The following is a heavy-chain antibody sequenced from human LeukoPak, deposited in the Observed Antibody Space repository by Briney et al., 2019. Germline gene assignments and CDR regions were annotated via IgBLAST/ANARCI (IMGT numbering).Heavy chain of an antibody. CDR3: ARDPGYSSADDAFDI. CDR2: INPNSGGT. V-gene: IGHV1-2*06. D-gene: IGHD6-19*01. J-gene: IGHJ3*02. CDR1: GYTVTGYD. Sequence: ASVKVSCKASGYTVTGYDMHWVRQAPGQGLEWMGRINPNSGGTNYAQKFQGRVTMTRDTSISTAYMELSRLRSDDTAVYYCARDPGYSSADDAFDIWGQGTMVTVSS.